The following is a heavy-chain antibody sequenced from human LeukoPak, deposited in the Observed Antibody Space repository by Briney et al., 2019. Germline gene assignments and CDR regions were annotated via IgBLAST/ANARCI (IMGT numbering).Heavy chain of an antibody. V-gene: IGHV3-21*01. Sequence: GGSLRLSCAASGFSFSSYSMNWVRQAPAKGLEWVSSISSSSSYIYYADSVKGRFTISRDNAKNSLYLQMNSLRAEDTAVYYCARVGYSSSGGDYWGQGTLVTVSS. J-gene: IGHJ4*02. CDR2: ISSSSSYI. D-gene: IGHD6-19*01. CDR1: GFSFSSYS. CDR3: ARVGYSSSGGDY.